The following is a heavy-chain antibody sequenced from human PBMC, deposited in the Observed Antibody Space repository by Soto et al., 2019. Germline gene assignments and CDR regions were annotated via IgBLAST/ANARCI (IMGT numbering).Heavy chain of an antibody. CDR1: GGSISSGGYS. CDR2: IYHSGST. V-gene: IGHV4-30-2*01. Sequence: PSETLSLTCAVSGGSISSGGYSWSWIRQPPGKGLEWIGYIYHSGSTYYNPSLKSRVTISVDRSKNQFSLKLSSVTAADTAVYYCVRGAARTVTTSWFDPWGQGTLVTVSS. D-gene: IGHD4-4*01. J-gene: IGHJ5*02. CDR3: VRGAARTVTTSWFDP.